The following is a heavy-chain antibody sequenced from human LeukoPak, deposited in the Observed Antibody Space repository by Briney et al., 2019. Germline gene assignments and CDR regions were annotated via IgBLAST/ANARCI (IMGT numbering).Heavy chain of an antibody. D-gene: IGHD1-26*01. J-gene: IGHJ3*02. CDR1: GVAISRGGYA. CDR2: IYHSGTT. Sequence: PSETLSLTCAVSGVAISRGGYAWHWIRQPPGKGLEWIAYIYHSGTTYYNPSLKSRATISVDTSKNQFSLKLSSVTAADTAVYYCARRIVGAHGYGDAFDIWGQGTMVTVSS. CDR3: ARRIVGAHGYGDAFDI. V-gene: IGHV4-30-4*07.